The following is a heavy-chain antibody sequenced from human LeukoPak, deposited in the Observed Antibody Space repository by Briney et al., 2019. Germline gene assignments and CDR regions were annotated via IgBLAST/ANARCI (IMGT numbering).Heavy chain of an antibody. D-gene: IGHD3-22*01. J-gene: IGHJ6*03. CDR3: TRAASSGPLFTYHMDV. Sequence: SETLSLTCAVYGGSFSGYYWSWIRQPPGKGLEWIGEINHSGSTNYNPSLKSRVTISVDASKNQFSLKLTSVTAADTAVYYCTRAASSGPLFTYHMDVWGKGTTVTVSS. CDR1: GGSFSGYY. V-gene: IGHV4-34*01. CDR2: INHSGST.